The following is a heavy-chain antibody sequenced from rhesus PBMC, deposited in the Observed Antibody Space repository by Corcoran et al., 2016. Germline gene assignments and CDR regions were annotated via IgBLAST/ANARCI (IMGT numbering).Heavy chain of an antibody. CDR3: ASGEDYDSGYHHWYFDI. J-gene: IGHJ2*01. CDR2: NIPIGGVT. D-gene: IGHD3-28*01. V-gene: IGHV1-198*02. Sequence: QVQLVQCGAEVMKPGSSLQVSFKACGVSFGSYSISWVRAAPGQGLEWMGMNIPIGGVTNYADKFQGRGTITADTATSTAYMELSSLRSEDTAVYYCASGEDYDSGYHHWYFDIWCPGTPITISS. CDR1: GVSFGSYS.